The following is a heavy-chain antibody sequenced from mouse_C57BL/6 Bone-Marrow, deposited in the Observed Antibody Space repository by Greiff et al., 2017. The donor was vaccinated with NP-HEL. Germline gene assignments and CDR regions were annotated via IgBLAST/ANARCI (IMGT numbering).Heavy chain of an antibody. V-gene: IGHV5-15*01. CDR2: ISNLAYSI. CDR1: GFTFSDYG. CDR3: ARRVTYYYAMDY. J-gene: IGHJ4*01. D-gene: IGHD2-1*01. Sequence: EVMLVESGGGLVQPGGSLKLSCAASGFTFSDYGMAWVRQAPRKGPEWVAFISNLAYSIYYADTVTGRFTISRENAKNTLYLEMSSLRSEDTAMYYCARRVTYYYAMDYWGQGTSVTVSS.